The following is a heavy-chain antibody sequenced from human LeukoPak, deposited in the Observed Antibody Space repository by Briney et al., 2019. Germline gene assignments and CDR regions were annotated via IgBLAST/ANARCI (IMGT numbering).Heavy chain of an antibody. J-gene: IGHJ4*02. D-gene: IGHD3-9*01. CDR3: ARRPYYDILTGYDY. Sequence: ASVKVSCKASGYTFTSYGISWVRQAPGQGLEWMGLISAYNGNTNYAQKLQGRVTMTTDTSTSTAYMELRSLRSDDTAVYYCARRPYYDILTGYDYWGQGTLVTVSS. CDR1: GYTFTSYG. CDR2: ISAYNGNT. V-gene: IGHV1-18*04.